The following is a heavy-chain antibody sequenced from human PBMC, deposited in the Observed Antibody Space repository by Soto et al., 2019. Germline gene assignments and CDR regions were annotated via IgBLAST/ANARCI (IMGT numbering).Heavy chain of an antibody. J-gene: IGHJ6*02. CDR2: IIPILGIA. CDR3: ATRRGSYLPYYYGMDV. CDR1: GGTFSSYT. D-gene: IGHD3-16*02. Sequence: QVQLVQSGAEVKQPGSSVKVSCKASGGTFSSYTISWVRQAPGQGLEWMGRIIPILGIANYAQKFQGRVTITADKSTSTAYMELSSLRSEDTAVYYCATRRGSYLPYYYGMDVWGQGTTVTVSS. V-gene: IGHV1-69*02.